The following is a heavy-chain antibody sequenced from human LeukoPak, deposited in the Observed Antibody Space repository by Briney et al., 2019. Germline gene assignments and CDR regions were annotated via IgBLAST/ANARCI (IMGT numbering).Heavy chain of an antibody. J-gene: IGHJ4*02. CDR2: IYTSGTI. V-gene: IGHV4-4*07. CDR3: ARVGCSGGSCYRPYYFDY. CDR1: GGSISSYY. Sequence: SETLSLTCTVSGGSISSYYWSWIRQPAGTALEWIGRIYTSGTITYNPSLKSRVTMSVDTSKNQFSLKLSSVTAADTAVYYCARVGCSGGSCYRPYYFDYWGQGTLVTVSS. D-gene: IGHD2-15*01.